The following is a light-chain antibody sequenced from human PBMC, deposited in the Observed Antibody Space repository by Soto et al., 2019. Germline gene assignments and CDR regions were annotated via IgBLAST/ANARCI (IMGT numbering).Light chain of an antibody. Sequence: QSVLTQPPSASGSPGQSVTISGTGTKNDIGVYDFVSWYQHHPGKAPRLIIYEVVQRPSGVPDRFSGSKSGNTASLTVSGLQAADEADYFCKSYAGSNSYVFGSGTKVIVL. CDR1: KNDIGVYDF. CDR2: EVV. CDR3: KSYAGSNSYV. J-gene: IGLJ1*01. V-gene: IGLV2-8*01.